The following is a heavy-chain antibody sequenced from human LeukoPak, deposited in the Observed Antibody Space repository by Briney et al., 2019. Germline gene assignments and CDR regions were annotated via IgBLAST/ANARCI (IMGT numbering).Heavy chain of an antibody. D-gene: IGHD6-13*01. J-gene: IGHJ4*02. CDR3: ARERASAGPHFEH. CDR1: GGSFSGYY. Sequence: PSETLSLTCAVYGGSFSGYYWSWIRQPPGKGLEWIGEINHSGSTNYNPSLKSRVTISVDRSKNQFSLSLTSVTAADTAVYYCARERASAGPHFEHWGRGILVTVSS. CDR2: INHSGST. V-gene: IGHV4-34*01.